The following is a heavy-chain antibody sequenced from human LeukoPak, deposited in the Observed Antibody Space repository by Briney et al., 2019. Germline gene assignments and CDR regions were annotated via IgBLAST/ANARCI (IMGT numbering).Heavy chain of an antibody. J-gene: IGHJ4*02. CDR3: ARDLYDYVWRSYPH. CDR1: GFTFSRNW. V-gene: IGHV3-74*01. CDR2: INSEGTTT. Sequence: GGSLRLSCAASGFTFSRNWMHWVRQAPGKGLVWVARINSEGTTTNYADSVKGRFTISRDNAGNTVFLQMNSLRAEDTAVYFCARDLYDYVWRSYPHWGQGTLVTVSS. D-gene: IGHD3-16*02.